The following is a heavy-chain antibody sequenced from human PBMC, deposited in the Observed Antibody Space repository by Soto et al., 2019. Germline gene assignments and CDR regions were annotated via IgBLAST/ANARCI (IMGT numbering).Heavy chain of an antibody. V-gene: IGHV1-69*13. J-gene: IGHJ4*02. D-gene: IGHD3-22*01. CDR3: ARAGYGYYDSSGYSLDY. Sequence: ASVKVSCKASGGTFSSYAISWVRQAPGQGLEWMGGIIPIFGTANYAQKFQGRVTITADESTSTAYMELSSLRSEDTAVYYCARAGYGYYDSSGYSLDYWGQGTLVTVSS. CDR1: GGTFSSYA. CDR2: IIPIFGTA.